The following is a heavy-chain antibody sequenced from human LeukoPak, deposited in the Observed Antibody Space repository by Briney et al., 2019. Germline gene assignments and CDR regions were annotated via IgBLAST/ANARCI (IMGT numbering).Heavy chain of an antibody. D-gene: IGHD3-22*01. V-gene: IGHV3-23*01. J-gene: IGHJ4*02. CDR2: IGGSGGST. CDR3: AKDPYYDSSGYYRPHFDY. CDR1: GFTFSSYG. Sequence: GGSMRLSCAASGFTFSSYGMSWVRQAPGKGLEWVSAIGGSGGSTYYADSVKGRFTIPRDNSKNTLYLQMNSLRAEDTAVYYCAKDPYYDSSGYYRPHFDYWGQGTLVTVSS.